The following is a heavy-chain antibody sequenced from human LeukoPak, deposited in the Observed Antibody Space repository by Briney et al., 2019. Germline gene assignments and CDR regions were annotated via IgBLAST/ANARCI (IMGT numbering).Heavy chain of an antibody. CDR3: GRAQQGAAGGRYYYHGVDV. CDR1: GGSISSYF. D-gene: IGHD6-13*01. V-gene: IGHV4-59*06. Sequence: SETLSLTCTVSGGSISSYFWSWVRQPPDKGLEWIGYIYYSGSTYYNPSLKSRVIISVDTSKNQFSLKLSSVTAADTAVYYCGRAQQGAAGGRYYYHGVDVWGQGTTVTVSS. J-gene: IGHJ6*02. CDR2: IYYSGST.